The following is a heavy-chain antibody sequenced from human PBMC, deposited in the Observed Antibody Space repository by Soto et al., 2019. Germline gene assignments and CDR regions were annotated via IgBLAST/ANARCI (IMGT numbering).Heavy chain of an antibody. J-gene: IGHJ5*02. CDR1: GGSFSGYY. CDR2: INHSGST. Sequence: LSLTCAVYGGSFSGYYWSWIRQPPGKGLEWIGEINHSGSTNYNPSLKSRVTISVDTSKNQFSLKLSSVTAADTAVYYCARDMATIVSRYWFDPWGQGTLVTVSS. V-gene: IGHV4-34*01. D-gene: IGHD5-12*01. CDR3: ARDMATIVSRYWFDP.